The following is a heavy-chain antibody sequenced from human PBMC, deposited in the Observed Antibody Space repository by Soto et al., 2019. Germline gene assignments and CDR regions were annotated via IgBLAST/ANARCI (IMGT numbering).Heavy chain of an antibody. V-gene: IGHV1-69*13. D-gene: IGHD2-8*01. J-gene: IGHJ4*02. CDR1: GYTFTSYG. CDR3: ARSCTNGVCYPNNFDY. Sequence: SVKVSCKASGYTFTSYGISWVRQAPGQGLEWMGGISPIFGKANYAQKFQGRVTITADESTSTAYMELSSLRSEDTAVYYCARSCTNGVCYPNNFDYWGQGTLVTVSS. CDR2: ISPIFGKA.